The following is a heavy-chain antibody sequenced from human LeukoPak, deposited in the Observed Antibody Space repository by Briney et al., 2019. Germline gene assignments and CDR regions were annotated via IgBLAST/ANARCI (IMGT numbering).Heavy chain of an antibody. Sequence: PGGSLRLSCAASGFTFDDYTMHWVRQAPGKGLEWVSLISWDGGSTYYADSVKGRFTISRDNSKNSLYLQMNSLITEDTASYYCDLLVGYDGSGLNAFDIWGQGTMVTVSS. CDR3: DLLVGYDGSGLNAFDI. V-gene: IGHV3-43*01. CDR2: ISWDGGST. D-gene: IGHD3-10*01. CDR1: GFTFDDYT. J-gene: IGHJ3*02.